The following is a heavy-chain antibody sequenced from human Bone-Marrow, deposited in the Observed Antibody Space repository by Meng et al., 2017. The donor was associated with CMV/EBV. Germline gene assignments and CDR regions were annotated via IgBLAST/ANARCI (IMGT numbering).Heavy chain of an antibody. J-gene: IGHJ4*02. Sequence: GGSLRLSCVASGFMFSNCVMYWVRQAPGKGLEWVAVVSYDGRNKYYADSVKGRFTISRDNSKSSLYLQMNSLRPEDTAVYYCARDIRSYPTGVHFWGQGTLVTVSS. CDR1: GFMFSNCV. D-gene: IGHD3-10*01. V-gene: IGHV3-30*03. CDR3: ARDIRSYPTGVHF. CDR2: VSYDGRNK.